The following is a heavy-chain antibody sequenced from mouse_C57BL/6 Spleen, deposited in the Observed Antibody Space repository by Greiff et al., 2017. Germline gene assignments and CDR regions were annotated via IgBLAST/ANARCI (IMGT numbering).Heavy chain of an antibody. CDR2: IDPEDGDT. CDR3: TTDDYDVNYAMDY. Sequence: EVKVVESGAELVRPGASVKLSCTASGFNIKDYYMHWVKQRPEQGLEWIGRIDPEDGDTEYAPKFQGKAIMTADTSSNTAYLQLSSLTSEDTAVYYCTTDDYDVNYAMDYWGQGTSVTVSS. V-gene: IGHV14-1*01. CDR1: GFNIKDYY. J-gene: IGHJ4*01. D-gene: IGHD2-4*01.